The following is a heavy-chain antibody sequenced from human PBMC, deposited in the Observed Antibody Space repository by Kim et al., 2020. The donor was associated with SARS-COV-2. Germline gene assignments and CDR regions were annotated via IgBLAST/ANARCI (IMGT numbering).Heavy chain of an antibody. CDR3: ASDSSSQTNFDY. Sequence: SETLSLTCAVYGGSFSGYYWSWIRQPPGKGLEWIGEINHSGSTNYNPSLKSRVTISVDTSKNQFSLKLSSVTAADTAVYYCASDSSSQTNFDYWGQGTLVTVSS. CDR1: GGSFSGYY. CDR2: INHSGST. D-gene: IGHD6-13*01. J-gene: IGHJ4*02. V-gene: IGHV4-34*01.